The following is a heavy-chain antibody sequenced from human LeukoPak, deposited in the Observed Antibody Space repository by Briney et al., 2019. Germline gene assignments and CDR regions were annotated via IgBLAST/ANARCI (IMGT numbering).Heavy chain of an antibody. CDR1: GGSISTSSYH. V-gene: IGHV4-39*01. CDR2: IYYGGTT. CDR3: ATYLHVTGAFDI. Sequence: SETLSLTRTVSGGSISTSSYHWAWIRQPPGKGLDWIGNIYYGGTTYYNPSLQSRVTISLDTSKNQFSLKLSSVTAADAAVYYCATYLHVTGAFDIWGQGTIVTVSS. D-gene: IGHD1-14*01. J-gene: IGHJ3*02.